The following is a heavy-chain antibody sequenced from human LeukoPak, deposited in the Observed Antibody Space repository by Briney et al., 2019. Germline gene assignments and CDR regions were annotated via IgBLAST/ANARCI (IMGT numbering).Heavy chain of an antibody. CDR1: GFTFSNAW. D-gene: IGHD2-15*01. J-gene: IGHJ4*02. Sequence: GGSLRLSCAASGFTFSNAWMSWVRQAPGKGLEWVGRIKSKTDGGTTDYAAPVKGRFTISRDDSENTLYLQMNSLKTEDTAVYYCITLKKAAPTDYWGQGTLVTVSS. CDR3: ITLKKAAPTDY. CDR2: IKSKTDGGTT. V-gene: IGHV3-15*01.